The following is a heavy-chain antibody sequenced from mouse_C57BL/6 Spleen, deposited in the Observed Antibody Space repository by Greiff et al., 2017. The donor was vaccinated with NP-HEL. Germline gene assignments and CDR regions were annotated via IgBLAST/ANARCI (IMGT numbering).Heavy chain of an antibody. J-gene: IGHJ4*01. D-gene: IGHD3-3*01. CDR1: GFTFSDYG. CDR3: ARGPALYYYAMDY. Sequence: DVHLVESGGGLVKPGGSLKLSCAASGFTFSDYGMHWVRQAPEKGLEWVAYISSGSSTIYYADTVKGRFTISRDNAKNTLFLQMTSLRSEDTAMYYCARGPALYYYAMDYWGQGTSVTVSS. CDR2: ISSGSSTI. V-gene: IGHV5-17*01.